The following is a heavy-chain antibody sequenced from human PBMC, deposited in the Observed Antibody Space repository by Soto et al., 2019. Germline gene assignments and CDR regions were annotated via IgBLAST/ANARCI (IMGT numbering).Heavy chain of an antibody. Sequence: QVQLVESGGGVVQPGRSLRLSCAASGFTFSSYGMHWVRQAPGKGLEWVAVIWYDGSNKYYADSVKGRFTISRDNSKNTLYLQMNSLRAEDTAVYYCAIGWGITMIVVGEFDYWGQGTLVTVSS. CDR3: AIGWGITMIVVGEFDY. CDR1: GFTFSSYG. J-gene: IGHJ4*02. CDR2: IWYDGSNK. V-gene: IGHV3-33*01. D-gene: IGHD3-22*01.